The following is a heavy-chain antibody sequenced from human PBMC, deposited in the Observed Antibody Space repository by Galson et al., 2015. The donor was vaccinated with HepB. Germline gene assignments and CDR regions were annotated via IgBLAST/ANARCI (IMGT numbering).Heavy chain of an antibody. D-gene: IGHD3-16*02. CDR2: ISSSSSYT. V-gene: IGHV3-11*06. CDR3: ARAFVSFQRLRLEELSYRGDWFDP. J-gene: IGHJ5*02. CDR1: GFTFSDYY. Sequence: SLRLSCAASGFTFSDYYMSWIRQAPGKGLEWVSYISSSSSYTTYADSVKGRFTISRDNAKNSLYLQMNSLRAEDTAVYYCARAFVSFQRLRLEELSYRGDWFDPWGQGTLVTVSS.